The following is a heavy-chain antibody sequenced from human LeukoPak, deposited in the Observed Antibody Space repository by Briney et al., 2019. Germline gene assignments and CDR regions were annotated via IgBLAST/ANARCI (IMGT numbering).Heavy chain of an antibody. D-gene: IGHD2-2*02. V-gene: IGHV1-69*13. J-gene: IGHJ6*03. CDR1: GGTLSSYA. Sequence: ASVKVSCKASGGTLSSYAISWVRQAPGQGLEWTGEIIPIFGTANYAQKFQGRVTITADESTSTAYMELSSLRSEDTAVYYCASPVGGYCSSTSCHKPNYYMDVWGKGTTVTVSS. CDR2: IIPIFGTA. CDR3: ASPVGGYCSSTSCHKPNYYMDV.